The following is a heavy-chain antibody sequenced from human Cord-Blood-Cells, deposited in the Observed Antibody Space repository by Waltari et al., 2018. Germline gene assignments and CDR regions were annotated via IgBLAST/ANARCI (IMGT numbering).Heavy chain of an antibody. Sequence: QVQLQQWGAGLLKPSDNLSLTCAVYGGSFSGYYWSRIRHSYWKGLEWIGEINHSGSTNYNPSLKSRVTISVDTSKNQFSLKLSSVTAADTAVYYCATAFPGIAAAGTEYFQHWGQGTLVTVSS. V-gene: IGHV4-34*01. CDR1: GGSFSGYY. CDR3: ATAFPGIAAAGTEYFQH. CDR2: INHSGST. D-gene: IGHD6-13*01. J-gene: IGHJ1*01.